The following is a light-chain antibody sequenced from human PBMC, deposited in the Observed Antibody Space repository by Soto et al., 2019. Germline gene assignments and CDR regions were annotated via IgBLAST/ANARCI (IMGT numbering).Light chain of an antibody. CDR1: GSDIGTFNR. J-gene: IGLJ1*01. CDR2: DVN. CDR3: SSYTSSSTYV. Sequence: QSALTQPPSVSGSPGQSVTISCTGTGSDIGTFNRVSWYQQPPRTAPKLLIYDVNNRPSGVPDRFSGSKSGNTASLTISGLQAEYEADYYCSSYTSSSTYVFGTGTKVTVL. V-gene: IGLV2-18*02.